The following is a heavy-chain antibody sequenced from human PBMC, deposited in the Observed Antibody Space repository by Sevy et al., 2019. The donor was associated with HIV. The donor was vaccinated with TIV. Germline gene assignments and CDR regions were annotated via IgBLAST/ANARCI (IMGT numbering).Heavy chain of an antibody. CDR1: GFSFGDYT. CDR2: INWNSASI. V-gene: IGHV3-9*01. CDR3: AKQGGNPPQYWYFDL. D-gene: IGHD3-16*01. J-gene: IGHJ2*01. Sequence: GGSLRLSCTASGFSFGDYTIHWVRQAPGKGLEWVSSINWNSASIGYADSVKGRFTISRDNAKKSLNLQMDSLRAEDTALYYCAKQGGNPPQYWYFDLWGRGTLVTVSS.